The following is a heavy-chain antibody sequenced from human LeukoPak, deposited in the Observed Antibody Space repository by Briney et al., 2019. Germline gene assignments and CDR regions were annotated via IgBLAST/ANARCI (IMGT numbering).Heavy chain of an antibody. V-gene: IGHV3-23*01. D-gene: IGHD6-13*01. Sequence: GGSLRLSCAASGFTFSSYAMSWVRQAPGKGLEWVSAISGSGGSTYYADSVKGRFTISGDNSKNTLYLQMNSLRAEDTAVYYCARDWEAVAGTFQHWGQGTLVTVSS. CDR3: ARDWEAVAGTFQH. J-gene: IGHJ1*01. CDR2: ISGSGGST. CDR1: GFTFSSYA.